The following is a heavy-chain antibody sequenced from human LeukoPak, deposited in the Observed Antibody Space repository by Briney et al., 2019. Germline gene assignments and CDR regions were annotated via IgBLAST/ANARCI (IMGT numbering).Heavy chain of an antibody. CDR2: INHSGST. CDR3: ARGGGSWYPDY. CDR1: GGSFSDYY. Sequence: SETLSLTCAVYGGSFSDYYWTWIRQPPGKGLEWIGEINHSGSTNYNPSLKSRVTISVDTSKNQFSLKLSSVTAADTAVYYCARGGGSWYPDYWGQGTLVTVSS. J-gene: IGHJ4*02. V-gene: IGHV4-34*01. D-gene: IGHD6-13*01.